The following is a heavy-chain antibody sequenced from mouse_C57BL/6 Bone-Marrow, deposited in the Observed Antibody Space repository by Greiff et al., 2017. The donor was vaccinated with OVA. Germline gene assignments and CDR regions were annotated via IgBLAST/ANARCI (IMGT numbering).Heavy chain of an antibody. V-gene: IGHV1-81*01. CDR3: ARLGYYGSRDYAMDY. CDR1: GYTFTSYG. Sequence: QVQLQQSGAELARPGASVKLSCKASGYTFTSYGISWVKQRTGQGLEWIGEIYPRSGNTYYNEKFKGKATLTADKSSSTAYMELRSLTSEDSAVYFCARLGYYGSRDYAMDYWGQGTSVTVSS. D-gene: IGHD1-1*01. J-gene: IGHJ4*01. CDR2: IYPRSGNT.